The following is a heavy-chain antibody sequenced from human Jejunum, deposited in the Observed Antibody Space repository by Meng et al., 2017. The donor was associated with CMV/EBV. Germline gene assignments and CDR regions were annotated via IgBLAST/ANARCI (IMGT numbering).Heavy chain of an antibody. CDR2: ISSSGSTI. J-gene: IGHJ4*02. D-gene: IGHD5-18*01. V-gene: IGHV3-11*04. CDR1: GFTFSDYY. CDR3: TRGGWRYSFGSFDY. Sequence: SGFTFSDYYMSWIRQAPGKGLEWVSYISSSGSTIYYADSVKGRFTISRDNAKNSLYLQMNNLTVEDTAMYYCTRGGWRYSFGSFDYWGQGALVTVSS.